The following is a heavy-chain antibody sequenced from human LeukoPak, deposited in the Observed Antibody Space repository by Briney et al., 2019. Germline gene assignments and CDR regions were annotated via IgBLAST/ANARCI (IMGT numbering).Heavy chain of an antibody. Sequence: EASVKVSCKASGYTFTDYYIHWVRQAPGQGLEWMGRINPNSGGTNYAQKFDDGVTMTRDTSISSAYMELSRLRSDDTAVYYCARADRFDYWGQGTLVTVSS. CDR1: GYTFTDYY. D-gene: IGHD2-15*01. CDR2: INPNSGGT. CDR3: ARADRFDY. V-gene: IGHV1-2*06. J-gene: IGHJ4*02.